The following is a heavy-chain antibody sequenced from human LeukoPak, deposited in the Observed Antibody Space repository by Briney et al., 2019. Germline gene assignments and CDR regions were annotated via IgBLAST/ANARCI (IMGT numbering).Heavy chain of an antibody. CDR2: IFHSGNT. CDR3: ARDFVDGSGSYYTRGYFQH. J-gene: IGHJ1*01. D-gene: IGHD3-10*01. CDR1: GGSISSSNW. Sequence: PSETLSLACAVSGGSISSSNWWNWVRQPPGKGLEWIGEIFHSGNTNYNPSLKSRVTISVDKSKNQFSLKLSSVTAADTAVYYCARDFVDGSGSYYTRGYFQHWGQGTLVTVSS. V-gene: IGHV4-4*02.